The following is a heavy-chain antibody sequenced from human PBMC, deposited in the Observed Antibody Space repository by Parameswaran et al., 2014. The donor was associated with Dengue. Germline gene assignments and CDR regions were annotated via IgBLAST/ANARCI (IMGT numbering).Heavy chain of an antibody. J-gene: IGHJ3*02. Sequence: GESLKISCKGSGYSFSSYWIGWVRQMPGKGLEWMGIIYPGDSDTRYSPSFQGQVTISADKSSSTAYLQWSSLKASDTAMYYCARTSEAVRRPFDIWGQGTMVTVSS. CDR2: IYPGDSDT. V-gene: IGHV5-51*01. CDR3: ARTSEAVRRPFDI. D-gene: IGHD6-19*01. CDR1: GYSFSSYW.